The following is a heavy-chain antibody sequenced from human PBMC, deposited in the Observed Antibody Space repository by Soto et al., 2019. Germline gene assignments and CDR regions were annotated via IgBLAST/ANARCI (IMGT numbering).Heavy chain of an antibody. Sequence: QVQLVQSGAEVKKPGSSVKVSCKASGGTFSSYTISWVRQAPGQGLEWMGRIIPILGIANYAQKFQGRVTINADKSTSTAYMELSSLRSEDTAVYYCARFRGSYGMDGWGQGTTVTVSS. J-gene: IGHJ6*02. V-gene: IGHV1-69*02. CDR1: GGTFSSYT. CDR2: IIPILGIA. D-gene: IGHD3-10*01. CDR3: ARFRGSYGMDG.